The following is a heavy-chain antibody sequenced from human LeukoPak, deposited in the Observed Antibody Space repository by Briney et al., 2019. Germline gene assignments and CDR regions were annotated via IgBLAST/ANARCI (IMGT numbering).Heavy chain of an antibody. J-gene: IGHJ6*03. CDR1: GGSFSGYY. Sequence: PSGTLSLTCAVYGGSFSGYYWSWIRQPPGKGLEWIGEINHSGSTNYNPSLKSRVTISVDTSKNQFSLKLSSVTAADTAVYYCASTIFGVEAPKNYYYYYMDVWGKGTTVTVSS. V-gene: IGHV4-34*01. D-gene: IGHD3-3*01. CDR2: INHSGST. CDR3: ASTIFGVEAPKNYYYYYMDV.